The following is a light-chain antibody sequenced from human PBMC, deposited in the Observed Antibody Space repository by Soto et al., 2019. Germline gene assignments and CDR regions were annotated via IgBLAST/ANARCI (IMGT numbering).Light chain of an antibody. J-gene: IGKJ4*01. Sequence: DIVMTQSPDSLAVSLGERVTINCKSSQSVSYSSNSKNYLAWYQRKPGQPPKLLIYWASTRESGVPDRFSGSGSGTDFTLTISSLQAEDVAVYYCQQYYSIPLTFGGGTKVEIK. CDR1: QSVSYSSNSKNY. CDR3: QQYYSIPLT. CDR2: WAS. V-gene: IGKV4-1*01.